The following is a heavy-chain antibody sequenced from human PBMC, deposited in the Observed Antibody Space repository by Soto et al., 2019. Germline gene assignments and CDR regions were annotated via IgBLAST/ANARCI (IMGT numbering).Heavy chain of an antibody. CDR1: GYTFTNYA. V-gene: IGHV1-3*05. CDR2: INAGNGNT. Sequence: QVQLVQSGAEETKPGASVQVSCKASGYTFTNYAMHWVRQAPGQSLEWMGWINAGNGNTKYSQKFQGRVTITRDTAAGTAYMELSSLTSEDTAVYHCASSATTADYYYGMDVWGRGTTVTVSS. J-gene: IGHJ6*02. CDR3: ASSATTADYYYGMDV. D-gene: IGHD1-26*01.